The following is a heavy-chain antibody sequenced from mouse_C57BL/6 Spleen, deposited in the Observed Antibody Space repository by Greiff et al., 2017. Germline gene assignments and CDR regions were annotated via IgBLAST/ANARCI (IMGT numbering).Heavy chain of an antibody. D-gene: IGHD1-1*01. J-gene: IGHJ4*01. CDR3: TRSEYYCSDYAMDY. CDR2: IYPGNSDT. Sequence: VQLQQSGTVLARPGASVKMSCKTSGYTFTSYWMHWVKQRPGQGLEWIGAIYPGNSDTSYNQKFKGKAKLTAVTSASTAYMELSHLTNEDSAVYYCTRSEYYCSDYAMDYWGQGTSVTVSS. CDR1: GYTFTSYW. V-gene: IGHV1-5*01.